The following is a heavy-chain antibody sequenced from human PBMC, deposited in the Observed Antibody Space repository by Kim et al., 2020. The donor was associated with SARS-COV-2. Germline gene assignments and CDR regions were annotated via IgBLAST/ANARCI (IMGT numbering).Heavy chain of an antibody. CDR2: IYYSGST. D-gene: IGHD3-3*01. Sequence: SETLSLTCTVSGGSISSYYWSWIQQPPGKGLEWIGYIYYSGSTNYNPSLKSRVTISVDTSKNQFSLKLSSVTAADTAVYYCARVRRITIFGVVITDAFDIWGQGTMVTVSS. V-gene: IGHV4-59*01. CDR1: GGSISSYY. CDR3: ARVRRITIFGVVITDAFDI. J-gene: IGHJ3*02.